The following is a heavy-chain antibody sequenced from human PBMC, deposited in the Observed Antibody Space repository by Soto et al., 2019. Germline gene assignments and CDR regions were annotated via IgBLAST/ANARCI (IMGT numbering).Heavy chain of an antibody. CDR1: GFTFSRYA. CDR3: AKETGYSYGFQPNALDV. CDR2: ISSRGDRT. V-gene: IGHV3-23*01. J-gene: IGHJ6*02. D-gene: IGHD5-18*01. Sequence: GGSLRLSCAGSGFTFSRYAMNWVRQAPGKGLEWVSIISSRGDRTSYAESVKGRFTISRDDSRNTLFLHMNSLGAEDTAVYYCAKETGYSYGFQPNALDVWGQGTTVTVSS.